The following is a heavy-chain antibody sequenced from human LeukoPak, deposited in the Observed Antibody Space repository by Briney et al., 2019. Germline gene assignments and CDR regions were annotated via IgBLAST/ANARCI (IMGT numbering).Heavy chain of an antibody. V-gene: IGHV3-74*01. D-gene: IGHD5-18*01. J-gene: IGHJ5*02. CDR2: INSDGSST. CDR1: GFTFSRYW. Sequence: GGSLRLSCAASGFTFSRYWMHWVRQGPGKGLVWVSHINSDGSSTSYGDSVKGRFTISRDNTKNTLYLQMNSLRAEDTAVYYCARDGFMVRGGSDYNWFDPWGQGTLVTVSS. CDR3: ARDGFMVRGGSDYNWFDP.